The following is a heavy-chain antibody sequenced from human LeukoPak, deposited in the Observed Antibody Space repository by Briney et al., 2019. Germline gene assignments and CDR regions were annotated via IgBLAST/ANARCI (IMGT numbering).Heavy chain of an antibody. CDR3: ARSAAFSYIENFDY. CDR2: TSGSGGSS. V-gene: IGHV3-23*01. CDR1: GFTFSNYA. J-gene: IGHJ4*02. D-gene: IGHD3-10*01. Sequence: PGGSLILSCVASGFTFSNYAMSWVRQAPGKGLEWVSGTSGSGGSSFYAAAVKGRFSMSRDNSKFTLYLQMNGLRVEDTAVYYCARSAAFSYIENFDYWGQGTLVTVSS.